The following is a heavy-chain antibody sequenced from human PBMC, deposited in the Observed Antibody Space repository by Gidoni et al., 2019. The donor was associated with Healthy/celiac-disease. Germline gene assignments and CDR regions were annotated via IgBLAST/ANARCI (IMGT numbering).Heavy chain of an antibody. J-gene: IGHJ4*02. D-gene: IGHD6-13*01. CDR1: GFTFSSYG. CDR3: ARADLSAAGLDY. V-gene: IGHV3-30*03. Sequence: QVQLVESGGGVVQPGRSLRLSCAASGFTFSSYGMHWVRQAPGKGLEWVAVISYDGSNKYYADSVKGRFTISRDNSKNTLYLQMNSLRAEDTAVYYCARADLSAAGLDYWGQGTLVTVSS. CDR2: ISYDGSNK.